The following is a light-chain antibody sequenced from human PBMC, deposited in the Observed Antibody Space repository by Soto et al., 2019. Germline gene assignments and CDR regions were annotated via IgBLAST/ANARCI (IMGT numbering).Light chain of an antibody. CDR2: KAS. V-gene: IGKV1-5*03. Sequence: DIQMTHSPSTLSASVGDRVTITCRASQSISSWLAWYQQKPGKAPKLLIYKASSLESGVPSRFSGSGSGTEFTLTISSLQPDDFATYYCQQYNSWTFGQGTKVDI. CDR3: QQYNSWT. CDR1: QSISSW. J-gene: IGKJ1*01.